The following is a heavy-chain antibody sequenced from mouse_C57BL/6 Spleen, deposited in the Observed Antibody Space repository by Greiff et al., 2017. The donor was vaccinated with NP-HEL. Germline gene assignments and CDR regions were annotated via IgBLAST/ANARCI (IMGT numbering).Heavy chain of an antibody. CDR1: GYTFTSYW. CDR3: ARHHYGSSYVGAY. J-gene: IGHJ3*01. D-gene: IGHD1-1*01. V-gene: IGHV1-50*01. Sequence: QVQLQQPGAELVKPGASVKLSCKASGYTFTSYWMQWVKQRPGQGLEWIGEIDPSDSYTNYNQKFKGKATLTVDTSSSTAYMQLSSLTSEDSAVYYCARHHYGSSYVGAYWGQGTLVTVSA. CDR2: IDPSDSYT.